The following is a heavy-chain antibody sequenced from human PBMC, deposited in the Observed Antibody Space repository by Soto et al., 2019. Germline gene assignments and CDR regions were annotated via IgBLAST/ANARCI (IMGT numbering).Heavy chain of an antibody. V-gene: IGHV3-30-3*01. J-gene: IGHJ4*02. CDR1: GFTFSSYA. CDR2: ISYDGSNK. Sequence: QVQLVESGGGVVQPGRSLRLSCAASGFTFSSYAMHWVRQAPGKGLEWVAVISYDGSNKYYADSVKGRFTISRDNSKNTLYLQMNSLRAEDTAVYYCARAGIWCGDPGGPFDYWGQGTLVTVSS. D-gene: IGHD3-10*01. CDR3: ARAGIWCGDPGGPFDY.